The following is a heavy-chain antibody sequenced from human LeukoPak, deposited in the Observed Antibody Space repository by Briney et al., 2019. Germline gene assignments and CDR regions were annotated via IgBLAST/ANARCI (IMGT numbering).Heavy chain of an antibody. J-gene: IGHJ4*02. CDR1: GGSIINSNW. CDR2: IDHSGST. V-gene: IGHV4-4*02. D-gene: IGHD3-3*01. CDR3: ARGSITIFGVVTTIDY. Sequence: SGTLSLTCAVSGGSIINSNWWSWVRQPPGKGLEWIGEIDHSGSTSYNPSLKSRVTMSVDRSQNQFSLRLSTVTAADTAVYYCARGSITIFGVVTTIDYWGQGTLVTVSS.